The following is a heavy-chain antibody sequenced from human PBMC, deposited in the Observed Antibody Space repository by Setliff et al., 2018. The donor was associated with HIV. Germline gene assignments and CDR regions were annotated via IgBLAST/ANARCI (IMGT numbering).Heavy chain of an antibody. CDR3: ARDLNKGSIDY. D-gene: IGHD3-10*01. Sequence: GASVKVSCKASGYTFSSNALNWVRQAPGQGLEWMGWINTNTGNPTYAQGFTGRFVFSLDTSVSTAYLQISSLEAEDTAVYYCARDLNKGSIDYWGQGTLVTVLL. V-gene: IGHV7-4-1*02. J-gene: IGHJ4*02. CDR1: GYTFSSNA. CDR2: INTNTGNP.